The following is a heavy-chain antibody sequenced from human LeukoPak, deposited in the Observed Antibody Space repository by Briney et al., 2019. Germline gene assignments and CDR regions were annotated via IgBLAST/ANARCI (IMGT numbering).Heavy chain of an antibody. V-gene: IGHV1-69*13. CDR1: GGTFSSYA. D-gene: IGHD6-6*01. CDR2: IIPIFGTA. Sequence: SVMVSCKASGGTFSSYAISWVRQAPGQGLEWMGGIIPIFGTANYAQKFQGRVTITADESTSTAYMELSSLRSEDTAVYYCARDSSSGLPFDYWGQGTLVTVSS. CDR3: ARDSSSGLPFDY. J-gene: IGHJ4*02.